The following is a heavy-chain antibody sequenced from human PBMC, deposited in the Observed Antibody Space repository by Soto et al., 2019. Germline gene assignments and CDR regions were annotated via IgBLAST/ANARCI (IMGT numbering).Heavy chain of an antibody. CDR1: GFTFSSYG. J-gene: IGHJ4*02. D-gene: IGHD1-26*01. CDR3: ARDMTRGATRERRGMDY. Sequence: QVQLVESGGGVVQPGRSLRLSCAASGFTFSSYGMHWVRQAPGKGLEGVAVIWYDGSNKYYADSVKGRFTISRDNSKNTLSLQMNRVRAEDTAVYYCARDMTRGATRERRGMDYWGQGTLVTVSS. CDR2: IWYDGSNK. V-gene: IGHV3-33*01.